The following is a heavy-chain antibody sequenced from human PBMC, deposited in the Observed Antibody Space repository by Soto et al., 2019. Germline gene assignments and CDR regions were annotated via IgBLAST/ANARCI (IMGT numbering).Heavy chain of an antibody. Sequence: EVQMVESGGGLLQPGGSLRLSCAASGFIFSTYWMHWVRQAPVKGLVWVSRINTDGSITSCADSVKGRFIISRDNAKNTLYLQMHSLRAEHPAVYYCARVAHGMYHFDYWGQGTLVTVSS. CDR1: GFIFSTYW. V-gene: IGHV3-74*01. CDR2: INTDGSIT. J-gene: IGHJ4*02. CDR3: ARVAHGMYHFDY. D-gene: IGHD1-26*01.